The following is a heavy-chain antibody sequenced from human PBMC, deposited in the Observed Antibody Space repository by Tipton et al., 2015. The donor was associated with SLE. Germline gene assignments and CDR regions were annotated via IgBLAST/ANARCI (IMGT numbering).Heavy chain of an antibody. J-gene: IGHJ3*02. Sequence: SLRLSCAASGFTFSNAWMSWVRQAPGKGLEWVGRIKSKTDGATTDYAAPVKGRFTISRDDSKNTLYLQMNSLKTEDTAVYYCTTPGGYSYGFDAFDIWGQGTMVTVSS. CDR2: IKSKTDGATT. CDR3: TTPGGYSYGFDAFDI. V-gene: IGHV3-15*01. CDR1: GFTFSNAW. D-gene: IGHD5-18*01.